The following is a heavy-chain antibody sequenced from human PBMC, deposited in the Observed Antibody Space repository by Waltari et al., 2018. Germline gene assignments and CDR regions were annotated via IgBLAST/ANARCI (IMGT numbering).Heavy chain of an antibody. V-gene: IGHV4-38-2*02. CDR2: IYHGWGT. CDR3: ARHIALAGMRPALGY. J-gene: IGHJ4*02. D-gene: IGHD6-19*01. CDR1: GYSISSGSY. Sequence: QVQLQESGPGLLKPSETLSLTCSVSGYSISSGSYWAWIRQSPGKGPEWIGSIYHGWGTDYNPSRKSRVTMSIDTSKNQFSLELTSVTAADTAVYYCARHIALAGMRPALGYWGQGTLVTVSS.